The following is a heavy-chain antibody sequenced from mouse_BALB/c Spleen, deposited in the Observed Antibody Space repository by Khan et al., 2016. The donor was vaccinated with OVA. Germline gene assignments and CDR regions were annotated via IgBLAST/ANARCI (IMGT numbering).Heavy chain of an antibody. CDR1: GYTFTSYT. V-gene: IGHV1-4*01. J-gene: IGHJ3*01. D-gene: IGHD2-14*01. CDR2: INPSNGYT. Sequence: QVQLQQSGAELARPGASVKMSCKASGYTFTSYTIHWIQERPGQGLEWIGYINPSNGYTNYNQKFKEKATLTTDKSSTTAYLQLSSLTSDDSAVYNGVRDGAYHRNDGWFAYWGQGTLVTVSA. CDR3: VRDGAYHRNDGWFAY.